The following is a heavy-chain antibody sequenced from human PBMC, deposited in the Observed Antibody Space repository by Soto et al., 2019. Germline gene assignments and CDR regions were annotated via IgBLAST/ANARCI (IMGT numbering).Heavy chain of an antibody. CDR1: GGSISSSSYY. CDR3: TRHGWGVRSSWYSVDY. D-gene: IGHD2-15*01. V-gene: IGHV4-39*01. Sequence: QLQLQESGPGLVKPSETLSLTCTVSGGSISSSSYYWAWIRQSPGKGLEWIGSIYSSGSTNYNPSLKSRVTTAVDPSKNHLCVMWNPVTAADTAVYYCTRHGWGVRSSWYSVDYWGPGTQVTVSS. J-gene: IGHJ4*02. CDR2: IYSSGST.